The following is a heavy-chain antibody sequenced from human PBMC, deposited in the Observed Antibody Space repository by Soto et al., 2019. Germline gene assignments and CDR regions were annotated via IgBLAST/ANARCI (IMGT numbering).Heavy chain of an antibody. D-gene: IGHD5-18*01. V-gene: IGHV4-34*01. CDR1: GWSFSDSY. CDR2: INHSGST. Sequence: SETLSLTCTVYGWSFSDSYRSRIRQPPGKGLEWIGEINHSGSTNYNPSLKSRVTISVDTSKNQFSLKLSSVTAADTAVYYCARGSLEDTAMVIFDYWGQGTLVS. J-gene: IGHJ4*02. CDR3: ARGSLEDTAMVIFDY.